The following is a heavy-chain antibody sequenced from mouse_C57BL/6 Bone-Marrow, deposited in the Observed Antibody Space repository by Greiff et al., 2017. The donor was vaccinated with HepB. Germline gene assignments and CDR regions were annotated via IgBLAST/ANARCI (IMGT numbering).Heavy chain of an antibody. CDR2: IWSDGST. J-gene: IGHJ4*01. V-gene: IGHV2-6-1*01. CDR1: GFSLTSYG. CDR3: ARQGYYGSSYYAMDY. Sequence: VKLMESGPGLVAPSQSLSITCTVSGFSLTSYGVHWVRQPPGKGLEWLVVIWSDGSTTYNSALKSRLSISKDNSKSQVFLKMNSLQTDDTAMYYCARQGYYGSSYYAMDYWGQGTSVTVSS. D-gene: IGHD1-1*01.